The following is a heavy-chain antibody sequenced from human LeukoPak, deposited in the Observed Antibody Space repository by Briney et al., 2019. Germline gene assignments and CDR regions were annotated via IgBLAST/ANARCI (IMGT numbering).Heavy chain of an antibody. CDR1: GDSVSSPGYF. Sequence: SSETLSLTCTVSGDSVSSPGYFWTWVRQHAGMGLEWIGRIYTSGTYISGSTDYNPSLESRVTISVDTSKNQFSLRLSSVTATDTAMYYCARDVAGYSRSFDIWGQGTMVTVSS. CDR3: ARDVAGYSRSFDI. J-gene: IGHJ3*02. V-gene: IGHV4-61*02. CDR2: IYTSGTYISGST. D-gene: IGHD6-13*01.